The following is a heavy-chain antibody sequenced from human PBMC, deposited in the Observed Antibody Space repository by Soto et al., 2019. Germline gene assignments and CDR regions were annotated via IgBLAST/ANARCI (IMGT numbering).Heavy chain of an antibody. V-gene: IGHV5-51*01. Sequence: GESLKISCKGSGYSFTSYWIGWVRQMPGKGLEWMGIIYPGDSDVRYSPSFQGQVTISADKSISTAYLQWSSLKASDTAMYYCAREPEHYNYGMDVWGQGTTVNVSS. CDR3: AREPEHYNYGMDV. CDR2: IYPGDSDV. CDR1: GYSFTSYW. J-gene: IGHJ6*02.